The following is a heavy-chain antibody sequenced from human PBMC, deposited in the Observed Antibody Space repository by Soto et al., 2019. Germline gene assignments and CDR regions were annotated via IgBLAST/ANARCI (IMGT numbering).Heavy chain of an antibody. CDR3: ARDKGYYYDSSSAFDI. J-gene: IGHJ3*02. D-gene: IGHD3-22*01. Sequence: SETLSLTCAVSGGSISSSNWWSWVRQPPGKGLEWIGEIYHSGSTNYNPSLKSRVTISVDKSKNQFSLKLSSVTAADTAVYYCARDKGYYYDSSSAFDIWGQGTMVTVSS. CDR2: IYHSGST. V-gene: IGHV4-4*02. CDR1: GGSISSSNW.